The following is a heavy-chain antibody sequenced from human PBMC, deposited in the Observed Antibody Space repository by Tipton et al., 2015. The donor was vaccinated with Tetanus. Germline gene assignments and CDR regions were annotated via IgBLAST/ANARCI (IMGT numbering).Heavy chain of an antibody. J-gene: IGHJ6*02. D-gene: IGHD4-11*01. CDR3: ARDKTVTTFGVYYYYYGMDV. CDR2: IWYDGSNK. Sequence: SLRLSCAASGFTFSSYGMHWVRQAPGKGLEWVAVIWYDGSNKYYADSVKGRFTISRDNSKNTLYLQMNSLRAEDTAVYYCARDKTVTTFGVYYYYYGMDVWGQGTTVTVSS. CDR1: GFTFSSYG. V-gene: IGHV3-30*19.